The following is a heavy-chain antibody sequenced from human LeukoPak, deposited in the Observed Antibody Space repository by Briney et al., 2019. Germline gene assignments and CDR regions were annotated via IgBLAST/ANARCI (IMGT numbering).Heavy chain of an antibody. CDR2: INTDGSTT. J-gene: IGHJ4*02. Sequence: GSLRLSCAASGFTFSSYWMHWVRQAPGKGLVWVSRINTDGSTTTYADSVKGRFTISRDNAKNTLYLQMNSLRAEDTAVYYCARESGYCSSTSCYRPEDYWGQGTLVTVSS. CDR1: GFTFSSYW. D-gene: IGHD2-2*01. CDR3: ARESGYCSSTSCYRPEDY. V-gene: IGHV3-74*03.